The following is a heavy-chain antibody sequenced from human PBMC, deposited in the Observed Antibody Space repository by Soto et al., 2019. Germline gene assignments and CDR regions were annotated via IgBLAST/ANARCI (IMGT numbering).Heavy chain of an antibody. J-gene: IGHJ6*03. CDR3: ARGAAFWSVYHGYYYYMDV. CDR2: TFYRSKWYN. CDR1: GDSVSSNSAA. V-gene: IGHV6-1*01. Sequence: SQTLSLTCAISGDSVSSNSAAWNWIRQSPSRGLEWLGRTFYRSKWYNDYAVSVKSRITINPDTSKNQFSLQLNSVTPEDTAVYYCARGAAFWSVYHGYYYYMDVWGKGTTVTVSS. D-gene: IGHD3-3*01.